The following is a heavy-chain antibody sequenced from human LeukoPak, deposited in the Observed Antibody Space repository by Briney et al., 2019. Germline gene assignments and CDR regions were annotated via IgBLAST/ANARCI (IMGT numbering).Heavy chain of an antibody. D-gene: IGHD2-15*01. CDR1: GGSISSSSYY. Sequence: SETLSLTCTVSGGSISSSSYYWGWIRQPPGKGLEWIGSIYYSGSTYYNPSLRSRVTISVDTSKNQFSLKLSSVTAADTAVYYCASHGGGGFDYWGQETLVTVSS. CDR3: ASHGGGGFDY. J-gene: IGHJ4*02. V-gene: IGHV4-39*01. CDR2: IYYSGST.